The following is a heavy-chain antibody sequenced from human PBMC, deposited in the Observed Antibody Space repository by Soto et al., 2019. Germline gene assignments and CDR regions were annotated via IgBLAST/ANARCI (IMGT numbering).Heavy chain of an antibody. J-gene: IGHJ5*01. D-gene: IGHD6-13*01. V-gene: IGHV1-3*01. CDR3: ARDQQFRNWFDS. CDR2: INAGNGNT. CDR1: GYTFSRYA. Sequence: ASVKVSGKASGYTFSRYAIHWVRQAPGQRLEWMGWINAGNGNTKYSQKFEGRVTLTTDTSANTVYMELSSLRFEDTALYYCARDQQFRNWFDSWGQGTLVTVSS.